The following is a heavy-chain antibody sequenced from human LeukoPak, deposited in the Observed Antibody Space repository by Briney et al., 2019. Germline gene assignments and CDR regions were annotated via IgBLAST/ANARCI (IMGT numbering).Heavy chain of an antibody. CDR2: MNKDGSEK. V-gene: IGHV3-7*03. CDR1: GFILSNHW. Sequence: GSSLRLSCAAFGFILSNHWMTWVRQAPGKGPEWVANMNKDGSEKYYVDSVKGRFTISRDTAKNSLYLQMNNLRAEDTALYYCARNNDMDVWGQGTTVIVSS. J-gene: IGHJ6*02. D-gene: IGHD1/OR15-1a*01. CDR3: ARNNDMDV.